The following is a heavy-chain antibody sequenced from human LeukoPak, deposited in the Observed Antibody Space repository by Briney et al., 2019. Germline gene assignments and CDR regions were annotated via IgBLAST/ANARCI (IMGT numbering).Heavy chain of an antibody. CDR2: IKQDGSEK. D-gene: IGHD1-1*01. CDR3: ARDIPFGTTGTTELDY. Sequence: GGSLRLSCAASGFTFSSYWMSWVRQAPGKGLEWVANIKQDGSEKYYVDSVKGRFTISRDNAKNSLYLQMNSLRAEDTAVYYCARDIPFGTTGTTELDYWGQGTLVTVSS. J-gene: IGHJ4*02. V-gene: IGHV3-7*01. CDR1: GFTFSSYW.